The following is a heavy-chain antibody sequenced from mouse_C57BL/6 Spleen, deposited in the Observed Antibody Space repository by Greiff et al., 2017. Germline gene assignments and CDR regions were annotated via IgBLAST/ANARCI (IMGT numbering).Heavy chain of an antibody. CDR2: IWSGGST. CDR3: ARKYYDY. CDR1: GFSLTSSG. V-gene: IGHV2-2*01. D-gene: IGHD1-1*01. J-gene: IGHJ2*01. Sequence: QVQLKESGPGLVQPSQSLSITCTVSGFSLTSSGVNWVRQSPGKGLEWLGVIWSGGSTDYNAAFISSLSLSKDNSKWHVCFKMNSLQADDTAIYYCARKYYDYWGQGTTLTVSS.